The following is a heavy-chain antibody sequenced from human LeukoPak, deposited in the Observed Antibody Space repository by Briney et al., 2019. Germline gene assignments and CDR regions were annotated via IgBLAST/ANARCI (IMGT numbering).Heavy chain of an antibody. D-gene: IGHD6-6*01. CDR1: GDSISSRTYY. CDR3: ARDVSSMFPNWFDP. CDR2: IWNSGST. J-gene: IGHJ5*02. V-gene: IGHV4-31*03. Sequence: SQTLSLTGSVSGDSISSRTYYWTWIRQHPEKGLEWIGYIWNSGSTNYNPALKSRVTIVDTSKNQFSLKLTSVTAADTAIYYCARDVSSMFPNWFDPWGQGILVIVSS.